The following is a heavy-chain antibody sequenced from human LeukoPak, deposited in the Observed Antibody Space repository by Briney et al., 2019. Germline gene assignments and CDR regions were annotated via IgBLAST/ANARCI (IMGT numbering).Heavy chain of an antibody. Sequence: GGSLRLSCAASGSTFSSYAMSWVRQAPGKGLEWVSAISGSGGSTYHADSVKGRFTISRDNSKNTLYLQMNSLRAEDTAVYYCAKVLTVTTDPFDYWGQGTLVTVSS. CDR1: GSTFSSYA. J-gene: IGHJ4*02. CDR2: ISGSGGST. V-gene: IGHV3-23*01. D-gene: IGHD4-17*01. CDR3: AKVLTVTTDPFDY.